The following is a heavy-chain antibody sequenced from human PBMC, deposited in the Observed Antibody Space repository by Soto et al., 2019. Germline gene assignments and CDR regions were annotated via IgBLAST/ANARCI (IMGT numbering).Heavy chain of an antibody. CDR1: GFTFRNYA. V-gene: IGHV3-23*01. J-gene: IGHJ5*02. CDR3: AKDGWELLRGFDP. D-gene: IGHD1-26*01. CDR2: ISGSVSST. Sequence: EVQLLESGGGLVQPGGSLRLSCAASGFTFRNYAMSWVRQAPGKGLEWVSAISGSVSSTYYADSVKGRFIISRDHSKNTLYLQMSSLRAEDTAVYYCAKDGWELLRGFDPWGQGTLVTVSS.